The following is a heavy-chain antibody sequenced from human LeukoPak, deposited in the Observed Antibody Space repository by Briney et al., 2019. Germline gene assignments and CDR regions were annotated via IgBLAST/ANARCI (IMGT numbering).Heavy chain of an antibody. Sequence: SVKVSCKASGGTFSSYAISWVRQAPGPGLEWMGGIIPIFGTANYAQKFQGRVTITTDESTSTAYMELSSLRSEDTAVYYCASEVRYCSGGSCLFDPWGQGTLVTVSS. CDR2: IIPIFGTA. CDR3: ASEVRYCSGGSCLFDP. CDR1: GGTFSSYA. J-gene: IGHJ5*02. V-gene: IGHV1-69*05. D-gene: IGHD2-15*01.